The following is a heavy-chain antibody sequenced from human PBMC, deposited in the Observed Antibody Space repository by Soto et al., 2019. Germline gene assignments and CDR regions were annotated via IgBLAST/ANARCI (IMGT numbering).Heavy chain of an antibody. D-gene: IGHD6-6*01. CDR2: INAGNGNT. CDR1: GYTFTSYA. CDR3: ARAPGGSSSFVDY. V-gene: IGHV1-3*05. Sequence: QVQLVQSGAEEKNPGASVKVSCKASGYTFTSYAMHWVRQAPGQRLEWMGWINAGNGNTKYSQKFQGRVTITRDTSASTADMELSSLRSEDTAVYYCARAPGGSSSFVDYWGQGTLVTVS. J-gene: IGHJ4*02.